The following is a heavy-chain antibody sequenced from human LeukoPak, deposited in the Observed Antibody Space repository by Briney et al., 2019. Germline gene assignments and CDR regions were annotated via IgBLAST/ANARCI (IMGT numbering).Heavy chain of an antibody. Sequence: ASVKVSCKVSGYTLTELSMHWVRQAPGKGLEWMGGFDPEDGETIYAQKFQGRVTMTEDTSTDTAYMELSSLRSEDTAVYYCATDQVAARDLVYWGQGTLVTVSS. D-gene: IGHD6-6*01. CDR3: ATDQVAARDLVY. CDR1: GYTLTELS. CDR2: FDPEDGET. V-gene: IGHV1-24*01. J-gene: IGHJ4*02.